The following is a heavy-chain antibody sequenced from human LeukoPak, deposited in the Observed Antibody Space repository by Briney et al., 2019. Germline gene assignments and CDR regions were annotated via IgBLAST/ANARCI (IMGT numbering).Heavy chain of an antibody. CDR1: GGTFSSYA. CDR2: IIPIFGTA. J-gene: IGHJ5*02. CDR3: ARDLAAYYGSGSTPGWFDP. Sequence: ASVKVSCKASGGTFSSYAISWVRQAPGQGLEWMGGIIPIFGTANYAQKFQGRVTITTDESTSTAYMELSSLRSEDTVVYYCARDLAAYYGSGSTPGWFDPWGQGTLVTVSS. V-gene: IGHV1-69*05. D-gene: IGHD3-10*01.